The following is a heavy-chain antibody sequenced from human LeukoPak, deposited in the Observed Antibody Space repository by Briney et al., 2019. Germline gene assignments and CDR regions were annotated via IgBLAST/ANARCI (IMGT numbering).Heavy chain of an antibody. CDR3: AAGRAEGPPEVGATSPRDYYYYGMDV. V-gene: IGHV1-18*01. Sequence: VASVKVSCTASGYTFTSYGISWVRQAPGQGLEWMGWISAYNGNTNYAQKLQGRVTMTTDTSTSTAYMELRSLRSEDTAVYYCAAGRAEGPPEVGATSPRDYYYYGMDVWGQGTTVTVSS. CDR2: ISAYNGNT. J-gene: IGHJ6*02. D-gene: IGHD1-26*01. CDR1: GYTFTSYG.